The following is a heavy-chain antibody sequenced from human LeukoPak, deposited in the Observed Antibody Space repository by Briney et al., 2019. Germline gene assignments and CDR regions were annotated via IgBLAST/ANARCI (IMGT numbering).Heavy chain of an antibody. CDR2: VYGNDDK. V-gene: IGHV2-5*01. J-gene: IGHJ4*02. Sequence: SGPTLVNPTQTLTLTCTFSGFSLSTSGVGVGWIRQPPGKALEWLAPVYGNDDKQYTPSLKSRLTVTKDTSKNQVVLTMTSMNPVDTATYYCAHRRWDCSSGRCHYYFDSWAQGTLVTVSS. CDR1: GFSLSTSGVG. D-gene: IGHD2-15*01. CDR3: AHRRWDCSSGRCHYYFDS.